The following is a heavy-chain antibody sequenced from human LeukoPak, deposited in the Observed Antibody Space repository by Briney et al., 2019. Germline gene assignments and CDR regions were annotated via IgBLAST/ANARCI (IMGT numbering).Heavy chain of an antibody. CDR1: GYTSTGYY. J-gene: IGHJ4*02. CDR2: INPNSGGT. D-gene: IGHD2-15*01. V-gene: IGHV1-2*02. Sequence: ASVKVSCKASGYTSTGYYMHWVRQAPGQGLEWMGWINPNSGGTNYAQKLQGRVTMTRDTSISTAYMELSRLRSDDTAVYYCASGLGYCSGGSCYLVRRWGQGTLVTVSS. CDR3: ASGLGYCSGGSCYLVRR.